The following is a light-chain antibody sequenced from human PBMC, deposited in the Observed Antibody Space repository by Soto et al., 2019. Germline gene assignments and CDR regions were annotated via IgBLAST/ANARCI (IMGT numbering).Light chain of an antibody. CDR3: AAWDYSLNGYV. J-gene: IGLJ1*01. Sequence: QSVLTQPPSMSGTPGQRVTISCSGSGSNIGSDTVDWYQQLPGTAPKLLIYSNNQRPSGVPDRFSGSKSGTSASLAISGLRSEDEAEYYCAAWDYSLNGYVFGSGTKVTVL. V-gene: IGLV1-44*01. CDR1: GSNIGSDT. CDR2: SNN.